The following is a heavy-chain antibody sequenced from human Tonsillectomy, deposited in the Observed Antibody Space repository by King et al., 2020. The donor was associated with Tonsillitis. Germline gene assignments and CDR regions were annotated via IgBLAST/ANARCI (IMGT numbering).Heavy chain of an antibody. J-gene: IGHJ4*02. CDR2: ILYSGST. Sequence: QLQESGPGLVKPSETLSLTCTVSGGSISSHYWSWIRQPPGKGLEWIGYILYSGSTNYNPSLKSRVTISVDTSKNQFSLRLTSVTAADTAVYYCARASSYFDYWGQGTLVTVSS. V-gene: IGHV4-59*11. CDR1: GGSISSHY. CDR3: ARASSYFDY.